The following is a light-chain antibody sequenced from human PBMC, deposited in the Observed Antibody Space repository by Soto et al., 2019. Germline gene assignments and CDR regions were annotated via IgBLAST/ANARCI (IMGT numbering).Light chain of an antibody. V-gene: IGLV7-43*01. CDR1: TGAVTSGYY. CDR3: LLYYDGAYV. Sequence: QAVVTQEPSLTVSPGGTVTLTSASSTGAVTSGYYPNWFQQKPGQAPRALIYNTRNKHSWTPARFSCSLLGGKAALTLSGAQPEDEAEFYCLLYYDGAYVFGTGTKLTVL. CDR2: NTR. J-gene: IGLJ1*01.